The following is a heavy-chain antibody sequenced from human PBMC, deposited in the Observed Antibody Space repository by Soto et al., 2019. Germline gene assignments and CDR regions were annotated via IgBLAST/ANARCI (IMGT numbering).Heavy chain of an antibody. CDR2: IIPICGTA. V-gene: IGHV1-69*01. J-gene: IGHJ4*02. Sequence: QVQLVQSGAEVKKPGSSVKVSCKASGGTFSSYAISWVRQAPGQGLEWMGGIIPICGTANYAQKFQGRVTITADESTSTGYMELSSLRSEDTAVYYCARVGDRRGFSNYCFHYWGQGTLVTVSS. CDR3: ARVGDRRGFSNYCFHY. CDR1: GGTFSSYA. D-gene: IGHD2-15*01.